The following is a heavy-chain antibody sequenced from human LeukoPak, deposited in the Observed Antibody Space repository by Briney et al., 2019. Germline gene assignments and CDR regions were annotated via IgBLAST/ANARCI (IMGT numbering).Heavy chain of an antibody. CDR1: GFTFSSYA. CDR2: ISYDGSNK. CDR3: ARGLVATDFDY. V-gene: IGHV3-30-3*01. Sequence: QPGGSLRLSCAASGFTFSSYAMHWVRQAPGKGLEWVAVISYDGSNKYYADSVKGRFTNSRYNSKNTLYLQMNSLRAEDTAVYYCARGLVATDFDYWGQGTLVTVSS. D-gene: IGHD5-12*01. J-gene: IGHJ4*02.